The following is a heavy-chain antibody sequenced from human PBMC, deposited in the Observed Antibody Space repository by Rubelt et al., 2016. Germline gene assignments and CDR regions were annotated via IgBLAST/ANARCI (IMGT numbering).Heavy chain of an antibody. Sequence: LWGRGGGVVQPGRSLRLSCAPSGFTFSSHGLHWVRQAPGQGLEWVAVVWYDGSHQYYGDSVKGRFTISRDNSKKTRYLQMNSQRAEDTAVYYCAREQVGGEGAFDIWGQGTKVTVSS. CDR2: VWYDGSHQ. D-gene: IGHD1-26*01. CDR3: AREQVGGEGAFDI. CDR1: GFTFSSHG. J-gene: IGHJ3*02. V-gene: IGHV3-33*01.